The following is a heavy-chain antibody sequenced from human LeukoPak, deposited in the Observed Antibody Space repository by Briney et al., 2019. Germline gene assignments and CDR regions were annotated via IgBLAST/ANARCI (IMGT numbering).Heavy chain of an antibody. CDR2: VHYRGSP. CDR1: GGSISNFY. Sequence: SETLSLTCTVSGGSISNFYWSCIRQPPGKGLERIGYVHYRGSPNYTPPHKSRLTISVDTPKNQFSLQLSSVTAADTAVYYCARGGWSLDYWGQGTLVTVSS. J-gene: IGHJ4*02. D-gene: IGHD2-15*01. V-gene: IGHV4-59*01. CDR3: ARGGWSLDY.